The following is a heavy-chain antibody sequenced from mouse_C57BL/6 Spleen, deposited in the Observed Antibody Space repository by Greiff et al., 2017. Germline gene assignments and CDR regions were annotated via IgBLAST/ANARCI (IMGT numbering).Heavy chain of an antibody. CDR2: IWSGGST. Sequence: QVQLQQSGPGLVQPSQSLSITCTVSGFSLTSYGVHWVRPSPGKGLEWLGVIWSGGSTDYNAAFISRLSISKDNSKSQVFFKMNSLQAADTAIYYCARRGDYEDYAMDYWGQGTSVTVSS. CDR1: GFSLTSYG. J-gene: IGHJ4*01. V-gene: IGHV2-2*01. D-gene: IGHD2-4*01. CDR3: ARRGDYEDYAMDY.